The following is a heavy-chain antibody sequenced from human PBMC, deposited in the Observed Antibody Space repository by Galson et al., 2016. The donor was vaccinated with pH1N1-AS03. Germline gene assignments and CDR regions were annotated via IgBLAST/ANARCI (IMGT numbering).Heavy chain of an antibody. CDR3: ARAHYNADYVPDF. CDR1: GYSFPTYS. V-gene: IGHV1-18*04. J-gene: IGHJ4*02. Sequence: SVKVSCKASGYSFPTYSFNWVRQAPGQGLEWLGWISAYSGDTHYARKFQGRVTLTTDTSTSTASMELRSLTSDDTAVYYCARAHYNADYVPDFWGQGTLVTVSS. CDR2: ISAYSGDT. D-gene: IGHD4-17*01.